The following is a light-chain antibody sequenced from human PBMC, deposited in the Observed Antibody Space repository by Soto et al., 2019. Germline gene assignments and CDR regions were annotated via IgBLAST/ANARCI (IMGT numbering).Light chain of an antibody. V-gene: IGLV3-21*02. CDR2: DDS. CDR1: NIGGKN. CDR3: QAWDSSTANYV. Sequence: SYELTQPPSVPVAPGQTATVSCGGNNIGGKNVHWYQQKPGQAPVLVVYDDSDRPSGIPERFSGSNSGNTATLTISGTQAMDEADYYCQAWDSSTANYVFGTGTKVTVL. J-gene: IGLJ1*01.